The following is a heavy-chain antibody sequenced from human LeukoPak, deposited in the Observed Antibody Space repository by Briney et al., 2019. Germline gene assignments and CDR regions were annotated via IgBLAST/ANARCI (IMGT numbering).Heavy chain of an antibody. CDR3: ARATTYYYDSSGPGY. V-gene: IGHV1-18*01. Sequence: ASVKVSCKASGYTFTSYGISWVRQAPGQGLERMGWISTYSGNTNYAQKLQGRVTMTTDTSTSTAYMELRSLRSDDTAVYYCARATTYYYDSSGPGYWGQGTLVTVSS. CDR2: ISTYSGNT. D-gene: IGHD3-22*01. J-gene: IGHJ4*02. CDR1: GYTFTSYG.